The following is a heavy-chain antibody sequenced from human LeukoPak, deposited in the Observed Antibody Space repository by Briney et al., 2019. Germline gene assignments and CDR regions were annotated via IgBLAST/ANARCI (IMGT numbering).Heavy chain of an antibody. J-gene: IGHJ4*02. CDR3: ARGGTDSSDYYWGFYYFDY. CDR1: GGSFSGYY. V-gene: IGHV4-34*01. CDR2: INHSGSA. D-gene: IGHD3-22*01. Sequence: SETLSLTCAVYGGSFSGYYWTRLRQIPGKGLEWIGQINHSGSATYSPSLKSRLTISVATSTNQFSLELSSVTAADTAVYYCARGGTDSSDYYWGFYYFDYWGRGTLVTVSS.